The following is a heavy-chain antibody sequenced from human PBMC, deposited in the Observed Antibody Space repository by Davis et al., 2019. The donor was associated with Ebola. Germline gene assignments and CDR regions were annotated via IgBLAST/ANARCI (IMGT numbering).Heavy chain of an antibody. J-gene: IGHJ5*02. V-gene: IGHV4-34*01. CDR3: ARQGWSGYSLRHWLDP. Sequence: MPSATLSLTCDVYGGSFSGYYWRCIRQPPGKGLEWTGELNHSGSTNYNPSLKSRVTISVDTSKNQFSLKLSSVTAADTAVYYCARQGWSGYSLRHWLDPWGRGTLVTVSS. CDR1: GGSFSGYY. D-gene: IGHD3-3*01. CDR2: LNHSGST.